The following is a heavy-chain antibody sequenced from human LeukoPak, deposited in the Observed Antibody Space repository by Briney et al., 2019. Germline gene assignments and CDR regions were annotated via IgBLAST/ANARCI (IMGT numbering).Heavy chain of an antibody. Sequence: GGSLRLSCAASGFTFSSYAMHWVRQAPGKGLEWVAVVSYDGSNKYYSDSVKGRFTISRDNSKNTLYLQMNSLRAEDTAVYYCARESIVGATWGTDYWGQGTLVTVSS. CDR3: ARESIVGATWGTDY. D-gene: IGHD1-26*01. CDR1: GFTFSSYA. CDR2: VSYDGSNK. V-gene: IGHV3-30*04. J-gene: IGHJ4*02.